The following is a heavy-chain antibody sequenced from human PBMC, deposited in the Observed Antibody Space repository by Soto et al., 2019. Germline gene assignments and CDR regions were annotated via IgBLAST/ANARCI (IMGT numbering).Heavy chain of an antibody. J-gene: IGHJ4*02. V-gene: IGHV4-34*01. CDR1: GGSFSGYY. D-gene: IGHD6-13*01. Sequence: PSETLSLACAVYGGSFSGYYWSWIRQPPGKGLEWIGEINHSGSTNYNPSLKSRVTISVDTSKNQFSLKLSSVTAADTAVYYCARGSSSWYILDYWGQGTLVTVSS. CDR2: INHSGST. CDR3: ARGSSSWYILDY.